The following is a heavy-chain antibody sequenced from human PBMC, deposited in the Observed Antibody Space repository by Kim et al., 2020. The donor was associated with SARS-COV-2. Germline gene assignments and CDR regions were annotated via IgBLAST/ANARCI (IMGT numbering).Heavy chain of an antibody. Sequence: GGSLRLSCAASGFTFSSYAMHGVRQAPGKGLEWEAVISYYGSNKYYVYSVKGLFTISRDNSKNTLYLQMNSLRAEDTAVYYCARGLYGDYGNYYYYGMDVWGQGTTVTVSS. CDR1: GFTFSSYA. J-gene: IGHJ6*02. CDR3: ARGLYGDYGNYYYYGMDV. V-gene: IGHV3-30*04. CDR2: ISYYGSNK. D-gene: IGHD4-17*01.